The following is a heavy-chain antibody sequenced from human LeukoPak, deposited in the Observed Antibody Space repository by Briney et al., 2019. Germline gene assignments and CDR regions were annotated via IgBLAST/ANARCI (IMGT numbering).Heavy chain of an antibody. V-gene: IGHV4-34*01. CDR3: ARGALGSSRGDY. Sequence: SETLSLTCAVYGGSFSGYYWSWIRQPPGKGLEWIGEINHSGSTNYNPSLKSRVTISVDTSKNQFSLKLSSVTAADTAVYYCARGALGSSRGDYWGQGTLVTVSS. J-gene: IGHJ4*02. CDR2: INHSGST. D-gene: IGHD6-13*01. CDR1: GGSFSGYY.